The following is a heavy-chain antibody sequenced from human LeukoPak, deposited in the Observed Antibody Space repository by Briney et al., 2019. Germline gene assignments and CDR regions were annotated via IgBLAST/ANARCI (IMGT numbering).Heavy chain of an antibody. V-gene: IGHV1-2*02. D-gene: IGHD5-12*01. CDR1: GYTFTGYY. CDR2: INPNSGGT. Sequence: GASVKVSCKASGYTFTGYYMHWVRQAPGQGPEWMGWINPNSGGTNYAQKFQGRVTMTGDTSISTAYMELSRLRSDDTAVYYCARDPPGLPDHYYFDYWGQGTLVTVSS. CDR3: ARDPPGLPDHYYFDY. J-gene: IGHJ4*02.